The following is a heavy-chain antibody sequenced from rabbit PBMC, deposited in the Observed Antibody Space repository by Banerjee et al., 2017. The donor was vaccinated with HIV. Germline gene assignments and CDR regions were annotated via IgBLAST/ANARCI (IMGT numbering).Heavy chain of an antibody. CDR3: ARDHYTGVAGVGYFLDL. V-gene: IGHV1S40*01. CDR2: IYAGSSGRT. D-gene: IGHD8-1*01. J-gene: IGHJ4*01. Sequence: QSLEESGGDLVKPGASLTLTCTASGFSLSIYEMCWVRQAPGKGLEWIGTIYAGSSGRTYYTSWAKGRFTISKTSSTTVTLQMTSLTAADTATYFCARDHYTGVAGVGYFLDLWGPGTLVTVS. CDR1: GFSLSIYE.